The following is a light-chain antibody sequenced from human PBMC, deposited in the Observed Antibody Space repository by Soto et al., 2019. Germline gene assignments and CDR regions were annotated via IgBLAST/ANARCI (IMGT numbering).Light chain of an antibody. CDR3: QQYYVTPLT. Sequence: DIVMTQSPDSLAASLGERATINCKSSQSVLYDSNNKNYLAWYQLKTRQPPKLLISWSSTRESGVRDRFSGSVXVXXXXLXISXXXAXDVXIYYCQQYYVTPLTFGGGTKVEIK. CDR2: WSS. CDR1: QSVLYDSNNKNY. V-gene: IGKV4-1*01. J-gene: IGKJ4*01.